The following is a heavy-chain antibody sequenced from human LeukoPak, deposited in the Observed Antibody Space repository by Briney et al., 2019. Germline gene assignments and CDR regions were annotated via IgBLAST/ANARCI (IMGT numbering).Heavy chain of an antibody. D-gene: IGHD7-27*01. J-gene: IGHJ4*02. CDR1: GGSISGYY. CDR3: ARHPGASFDS. V-gene: IGHV4-59*08. Sequence: SETLSLTCSVSGGSISGYYWSWIRQPPGRRLEWIGYIYYTGNTTYNPSRKSRVTISIDRSKNLFSLKLTSVTVADTAVYFCARHPGASFDSWGQGNLVTVSS. CDR2: IYYTGNT.